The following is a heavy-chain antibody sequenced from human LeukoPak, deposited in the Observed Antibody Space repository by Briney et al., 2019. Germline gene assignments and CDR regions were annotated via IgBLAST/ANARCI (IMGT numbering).Heavy chain of an antibody. V-gene: IGHV4-34*01. D-gene: IGHD4-17*01. CDR1: GASFSGYH. J-gene: IGHJ4*02. CDR3: ARFRTVTTWTFMGYFFDY. CDR2: INHSGSA. Sequence: SETLSLTCGVFGASFSGYHWSWIRQAPGKGLEWIGEINHSGSANYNPALKSRVTISADTSNSHFSLKLSSVTAADTAVYYCARFRTVTTWTFMGYFFDYWGQGILVTVSS.